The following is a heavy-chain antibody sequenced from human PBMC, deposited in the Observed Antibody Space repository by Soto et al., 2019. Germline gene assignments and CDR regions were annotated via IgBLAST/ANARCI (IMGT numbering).Heavy chain of an antibody. CDR2: IYFSGVA. J-gene: IGHJ1*01. CDR3: ARGDSDLAVSEAAD. V-gene: IGHV4-59*01. D-gene: IGHD2-15*01. CDR1: GASITDSY. Sequence: QMQMQESGPRLVKPSETLSLTCTVSGASITDSYWSWIRQPPEKGLEWIGYIYFSGVATYNPSLKSRATMSRDTSKNEFSLKLTSVTAADTAIYYCARGDSDLAVSEAADWGQGTLVTVSS.